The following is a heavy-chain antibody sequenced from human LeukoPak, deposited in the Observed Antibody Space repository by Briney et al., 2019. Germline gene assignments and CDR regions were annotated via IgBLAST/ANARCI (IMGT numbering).Heavy chain of an antibody. CDR2: INPNSGGT. D-gene: IGHD3-3*01. J-gene: IGHJ4*02. V-gene: IGHV1-2*02. CDR3: ARHLWSEYHKFDY. Sequence: ASVKVSCKASGYTFTGYYMHWVRQAPGQGLEWMGWINPNSGGTNYAQKFQGRVTMTRDTSISTAYMELSRLRSDDTAVYYCARHLWSEYHKFDYWGRGTLVTVSS. CDR1: GYTFTGYY.